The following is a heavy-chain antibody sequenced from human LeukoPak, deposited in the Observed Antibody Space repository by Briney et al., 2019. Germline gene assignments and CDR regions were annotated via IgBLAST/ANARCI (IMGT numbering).Heavy chain of an antibody. CDR2: IYYSGST. J-gene: IGHJ4*02. V-gene: IGHV4-31*03. D-gene: IGHD2-8*01. CDR3: ARVSNGYLDY. CDR1: GGSISSGGYY. Sequence: SETLSLTCTVSGGSISSGGYYWSWIRQHPGKGLEWIGYIYYSGSTYYNPSLKSRVTISVDTSKNQFSLKLSSVTAADTAVYYCARVSNGYLDYWGQGTLVTVSS.